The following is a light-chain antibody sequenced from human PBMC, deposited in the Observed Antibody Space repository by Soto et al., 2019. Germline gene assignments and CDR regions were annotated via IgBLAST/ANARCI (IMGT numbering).Light chain of an antibody. V-gene: IGLV2-14*01. CDR3: SSYSTSYFDF. CDR1: NSDVGGYDR. CDR2: EVY. J-gene: IGLJ1*01. Sequence: QSVLSQPASVSGSPGQSITISCTGTNSDVGGYDRVSWYQHHPGKAPKMLIFEVYNRPSGISDRFSGSKSGDTASLTISGLQAEDEAHYYCSSYSTSYFDFFGSGTKLTVL.